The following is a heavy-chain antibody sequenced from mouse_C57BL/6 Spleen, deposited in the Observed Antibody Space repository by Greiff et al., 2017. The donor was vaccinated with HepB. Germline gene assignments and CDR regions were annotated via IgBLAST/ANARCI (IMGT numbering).Heavy chain of an antibody. V-gene: IGHV1-55*01. CDR2: IYPGSGST. D-gene: IGHD2-4*01. J-gene: IGHJ2*01. CDR3: ARSDDYDEEAFFDY. Sequence: VQLQQSGAELVKPGASVKMSCKASGYTFTSYWITWVKQRPGQGLEWIGDIYPGSGSTNYNEKFKSKATLTVDTSSSTAYMQLSSLTSEDSAVYYCARSDDYDEEAFFDYWGQGTTLTVSS. CDR1: GYTFTSYW.